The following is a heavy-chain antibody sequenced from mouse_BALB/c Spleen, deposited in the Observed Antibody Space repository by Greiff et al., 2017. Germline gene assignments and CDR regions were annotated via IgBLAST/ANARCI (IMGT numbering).Heavy chain of an antibody. CDR3: ARKYGNLFDY. J-gene: IGHJ2*01. Sequence: EVKLVESGGGLVQPGGSRKLSCAASGFTFSSFGMHWVRQAPEKGLEWVAYISSGSSTIYYADTVKGRFTISRDNPKNTLFLQMTSLRSEDTAMYYCARKYGNLFDYWGQGTTLTVSS. D-gene: IGHD2-10*02. CDR1: GFTFSSFG. V-gene: IGHV5-17*02. CDR2: ISSGSSTI.